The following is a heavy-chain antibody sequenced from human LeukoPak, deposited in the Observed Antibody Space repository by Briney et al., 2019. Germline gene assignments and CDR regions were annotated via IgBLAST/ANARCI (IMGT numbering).Heavy chain of an antibody. CDR1: GFTFSSYA. CDR2: ISSNGGST. J-gene: IGHJ6*02. CDR3: ARGGDLISPRYYYYGMDV. D-gene: IGHD3-16*01. V-gene: IGHV3-64*01. Sequence: GGSLRLSCAASGFTFSSYAMSWVRQAPGKGLEYVSAISSNGGSTYYANSVKGRFTISRDNSKNTLYLQMGSLRAEDMAVYYCARGGDLISPRYYYYGMDVWGQGTTVTVSS.